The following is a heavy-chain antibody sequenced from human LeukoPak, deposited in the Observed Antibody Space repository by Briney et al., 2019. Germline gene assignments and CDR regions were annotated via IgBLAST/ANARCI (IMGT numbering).Heavy chain of an antibody. D-gene: IGHD6-13*01. CDR1: GFTFSSYA. J-gene: IGHJ4*02. V-gene: IGHV3-7*01. CDR2: IKQDGSEK. Sequence: GGSLRLSCAASGFTFSSYAMSWVRQAPGKGLEWVANIKQDGSEKYYVDSVKGRFTISRDNAKNSLYLQMNSLRAEDTAVYYCARDEGRYSSSCSDYWGQGTLVTVSS. CDR3: ARDEGRYSSSCSDY.